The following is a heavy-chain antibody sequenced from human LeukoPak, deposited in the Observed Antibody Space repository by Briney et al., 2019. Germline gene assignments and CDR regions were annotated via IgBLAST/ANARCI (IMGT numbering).Heavy chain of an antibody. J-gene: IGHJ4*02. CDR1: GFTFSGYG. CDR3: ARDEGATVTASNY. V-gene: IGHV3-33*01. Sequence: GTSLRLSRAASGFTFSGYGMHWVRQAPGKGLEGVAVIWYDGSNKYYADSVKGRFTISRDNSKNTLYLQMNSLRAEDTAVYYCARDEGATVTASNYWGQGTLVTVSS. D-gene: IGHD4-17*01. CDR2: IWYDGSNK.